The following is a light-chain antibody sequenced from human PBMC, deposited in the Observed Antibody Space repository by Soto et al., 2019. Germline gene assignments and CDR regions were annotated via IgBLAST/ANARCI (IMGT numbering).Light chain of an antibody. CDR3: QQYDSFPLS. V-gene: IGKV1-33*01. CDR1: QDIRKY. J-gene: IGKJ4*01. CDR2: DAS. Sequence: DIQMTQSPSSLSTSVGDRVTITCQATQDIRKYLNWYRQKPGEAPNLLIYDASKLETGVPSRFSGSGSGTDFTFSINTLQPEDIATYYCQQYDSFPLSFGGGTKVEIK.